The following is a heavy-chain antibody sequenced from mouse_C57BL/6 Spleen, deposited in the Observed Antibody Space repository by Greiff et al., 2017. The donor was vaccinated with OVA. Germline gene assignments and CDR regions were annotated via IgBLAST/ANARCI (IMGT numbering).Heavy chain of an antibody. CDR2: INPNNGGT. CDR3: ARGGFFYDYDEGAMDY. CDR1: GYTFTDYN. J-gene: IGHJ4*01. V-gene: IGHV1-22*01. D-gene: IGHD2-4*01. Sequence: VQLKESGPELVKPGASVKMSCKASGYTFTDYNMHWVKQSHGKSLEWIGYINPNNGGTSYNQKFKGKATLTVNKSSSTAYMELRSLTSEDSAVYYCARGGFFYDYDEGAMDYWGQGTSVTVSS.